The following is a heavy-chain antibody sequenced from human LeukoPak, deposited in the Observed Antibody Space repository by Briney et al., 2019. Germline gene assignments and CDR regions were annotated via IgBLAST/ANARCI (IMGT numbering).Heavy chain of an antibody. CDR2: IIPIFGTA. Sequence: VKVSCKASGGTFSSYAISWVRQAPGQGLEWMGGIIPIFGTANYAQKFQGRVTITADESTSTAYMELSSLRSEDTAVYYCARYYDILTGPNPTLYYYYGMDVWGQGTTVTVSS. D-gene: IGHD3-9*01. V-gene: IGHV1-69*13. CDR3: ARYYDILTGPNPTLYYYYGMDV. CDR1: GGTFSSYA. J-gene: IGHJ6*02.